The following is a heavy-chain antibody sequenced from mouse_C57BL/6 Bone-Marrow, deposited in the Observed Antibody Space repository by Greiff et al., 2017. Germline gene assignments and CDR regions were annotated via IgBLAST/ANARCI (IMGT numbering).Heavy chain of an antibody. CDR3: ARVLLYYSTIDY. V-gene: IGHV5-4*01. Sequence: EVQVVEPGGGLVKPGGSLKLSCAASGFTFSSYAMPWVRQTPEKRLEWVATISDGGSYTYYPDNVKGRFTISRDNAKNNLYLQMSHLKSEDTTMYYGARVLLYYSTIDYWGQGTSVTVSS. CDR2: ISDGGSYT. CDR1: GFTFSSYA. J-gene: IGHJ4*01. D-gene: IGHD1-1*01.